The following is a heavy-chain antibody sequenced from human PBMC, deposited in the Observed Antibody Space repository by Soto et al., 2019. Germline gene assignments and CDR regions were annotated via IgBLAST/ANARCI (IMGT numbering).Heavy chain of an antibody. CDR1: GFTFSSYA. J-gene: IGHJ4*02. CDR2: ISYDGSNK. Sequence: SLRLSCAASGFTFSSYAMHWVRQAPGKGLEWVAVISYDGSNKYYADSVKGRFTISRDNSKNTLYLQMNSLRAEDTAVYYCARDYSSGYRNRFDYWGQGTLVTVSS. V-gene: IGHV3-30-3*01. D-gene: IGHD3-22*01. CDR3: ARDYSSGYRNRFDY.